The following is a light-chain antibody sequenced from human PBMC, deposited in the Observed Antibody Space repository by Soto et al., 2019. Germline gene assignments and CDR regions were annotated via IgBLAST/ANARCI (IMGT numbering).Light chain of an antibody. CDR1: QSVSSSF. CDR2: DAS. J-gene: IGKJ1*01. V-gene: IGKV3D-20*02. CDR3: QQYNNWWT. Sequence: EIVLTQSPGTLSLSPGERATLSCRASQSVSSSFLGWYQQKPGQAPRLLIYDASSRATGIPDRFSGSGSGTDFTLTISRLQSEDFGVYYCQQYNNWWTFGQGTKVDIK.